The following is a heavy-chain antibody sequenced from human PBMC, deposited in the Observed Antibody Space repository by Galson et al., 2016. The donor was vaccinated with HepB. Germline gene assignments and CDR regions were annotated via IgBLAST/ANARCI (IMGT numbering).Heavy chain of an antibody. J-gene: IGHJ1*01. Sequence: SLRLSCAASGFPFNTYAITWARQAPGKGLEWVSGVSGHAGSTYYADSVKGRFAISRDNFKNTLYLQMNSLRADDTAVYYCAKANIIMVTLGVFLDTWGQGTLVTVSS. CDR3: AKANIIMVTLGVFLDT. D-gene: IGHD2-15*01. CDR1: GFPFNTYA. CDR2: VSGHAGST. V-gene: IGHV3-23*01.